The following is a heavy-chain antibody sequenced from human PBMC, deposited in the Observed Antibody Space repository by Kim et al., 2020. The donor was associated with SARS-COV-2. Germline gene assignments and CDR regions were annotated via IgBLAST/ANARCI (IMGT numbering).Heavy chain of an antibody. Sequence: SETLSLTCTVSGGSTSSYYWSWIRQPPGKGLEWIGCIFHTGTTNYSPSLKSRVTLSVDTSKNQFSLKLKSVTAADTAVYYFASLRCPARVAHLSYWGQGT. CDR1: GGSTSSYY. D-gene: IGHD5-12*01. J-gene: IGHJ4*02. CDR2: IFHTGTT. V-gene: IGHV4-59*08. CDR3: ASLRCPARVAHLSY.